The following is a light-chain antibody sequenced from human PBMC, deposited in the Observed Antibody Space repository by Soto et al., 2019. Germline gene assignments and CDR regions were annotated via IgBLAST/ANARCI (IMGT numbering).Light chain of an antibody. J-gene: IGKJ2*01. Sequence: EIVLTQSPGTLSLSPGERATVSCRASQSVSSNYLAWYQQKPGQAPRLLIYGASNRATGIPDRFSGSGSGTGFTLTISRLEPEDFAVYFCQQYGSSPPFSFGQGTKVEIK. V-gene: IGKV3-20*01. CDR1: QSVSSNY. CDR3: QQYGSSPPFS. CDR2: GAS.